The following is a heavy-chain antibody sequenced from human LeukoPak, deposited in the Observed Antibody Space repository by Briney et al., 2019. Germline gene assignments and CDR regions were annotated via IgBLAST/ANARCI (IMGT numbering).Heavy chain of an antibody. CDR3: AKETRVAGWYSDY. J-gene: IGHJ4*02. D-gene: IGHD6-19*01. CDR1: GFTFSSYS. V-gene: IGHV3-23*01. Sequence: GGSLRLSCAASGFTFSSYSMNWVRQAPGKGLEWVSSINDSGGNTYNADSVKGRFTISRDNSKNTLYLQMNSLRAEDTAVYYCAKETRVAGWYSDYWGQGTLVAVSS. CDR2: INDSGGNT.